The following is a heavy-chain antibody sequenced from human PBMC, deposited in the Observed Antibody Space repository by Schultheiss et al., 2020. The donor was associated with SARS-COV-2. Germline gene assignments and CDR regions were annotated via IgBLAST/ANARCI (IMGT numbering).Heavy chain of an antibody. J-gene: IGHJ6*02. CDR3: ARVLAAAGRFYYYYYGMDV. CDR2: INSDGSST. D-gene: IGHD6-13*01. Sequence: GGSLRLSCAASGFTFSSYWMHWVRQAPGKGLVWVSRINSDGSSTSYADSVKGRFTISRDNAKNTLYLQMNSLRAEDTAVYYCARVLAAAGRFYYYYYGMDVCGQGTTVTVSS. CDR1: GFTFSSYW. V-gene: IGHV3-74*01.